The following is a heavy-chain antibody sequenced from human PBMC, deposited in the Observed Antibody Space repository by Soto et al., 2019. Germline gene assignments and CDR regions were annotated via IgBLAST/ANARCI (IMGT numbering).Heavy chain of an antibody. J-gene: IGHJ5*02. V-gene: IGHV3-74*01. D-gene: IGHD2-8*01. CDR3: TSDTFVLRDT. CDR2: INPAGTIT. CDR1: GFPFSHYW. Sequence: MQMVESGGGSVQPGGSLRLSCAASGFPFSHYWMHWVRQTPGKGLVWVSRINPAGTITNYADSVEGRFTISRDNADSALFLQRNSLSAEDTAIYYCTSDTFVLRDTWGQGTLVTVSS.